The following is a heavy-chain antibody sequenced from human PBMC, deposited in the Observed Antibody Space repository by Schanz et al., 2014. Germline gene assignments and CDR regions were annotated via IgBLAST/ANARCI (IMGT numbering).Heavy chain of an antibody. V-gene: IGHV3-33*01. CDR2: IWNNGVTK. D-gene: IGHD4-17*01. CDR1: GFSLNTYG. J-gene: IGHJ4*02. CDR3: ARPRFDFGEVDY. Sequence: QAQLMESGGGVVQPGTSLILSCSVSGFSLNTYGIHWFRQPAGKGLEWVAVIWNNGVTKYYADSVRGRFTISRDMFQNTLYPRMSSLRAEDTAVYYCARPRFDFGEVDYWGQGTLVTVSS.